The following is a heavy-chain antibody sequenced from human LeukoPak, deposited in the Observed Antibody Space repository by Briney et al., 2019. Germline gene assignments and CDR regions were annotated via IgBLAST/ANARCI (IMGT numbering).Heavy chain of an antibody. CDR2: IYYSGIT. CDR3: VRGSTLRHYQY. J-gene: IGHJ4*02. CDR1: GGSISSSTYY. V-gene: IGHV4-39*01. Sequence: SETLSLTCTVSGGSISSSTYYWGWIRRPPGKGLEWTGSIYYSGITYYNPSLKSRVTVSVDTSKNQFSLNLSSVTAADTAVYYCVRGSTLRHYQYWGQGTLVTVSS. D-gene: IGHD3-16*01.